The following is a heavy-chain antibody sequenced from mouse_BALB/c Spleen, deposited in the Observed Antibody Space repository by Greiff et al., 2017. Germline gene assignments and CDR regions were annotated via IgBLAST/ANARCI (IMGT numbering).Heavy chain of an antibody. J-gene: IGHJ4*01. CDR1: GFTFSSYA. CDR2: ISSGGST. CDR3: ARDYGNPSYYAMDY. D-gene: IGHD2-1*01. V-gene: IGHV5-6-5*01. Sequence: ESGGGLVKPGGSLKLSCAASGFTFSSYAMSWVRQTPEKRLEWVASISSGGSTYYPDSVKGRFTISRDNARNILYLQMSSLRSEDTAMYYCARDYGNPSYYAMDYWGQGTAVTVSS.